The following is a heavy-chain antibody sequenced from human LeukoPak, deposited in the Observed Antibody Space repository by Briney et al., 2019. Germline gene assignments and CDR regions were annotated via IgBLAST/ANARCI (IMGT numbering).Heavy chain of an antibody. J-gene: IGHJ4*02. V-gene: IGHV3-23*01. Sequence: GGSPRLSCAASGFTFSSYAMSWVRQAPGKRLEWVSAISGSGGSTYYADSVKGRFTISRDNSKNTLYLQMNSLRAEDTAVYYCARERLPGYDFWSGPKGYFDYWGQGTLVTVSS. CDR2: ISGSGGST. CDR3: ARERLPGYDFWSGPKGYFDY. D-gene: IGHD3-3*01. CDR1: GFTFSSYA.